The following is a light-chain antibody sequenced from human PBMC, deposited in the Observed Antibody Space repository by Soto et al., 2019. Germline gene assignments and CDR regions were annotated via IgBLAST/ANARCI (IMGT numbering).Light chain of an antibody. Sequence: EIVLTQSPGTLSLSPGERATLSCRASQSVSSSYLAWYQQKPGQAPRLLIYGASSRATGIPDRFSGSESGTDFTLTINRLEPEDFAVYYCQHYGSSPCAFGQGTKVEIK. CDR3: QHYGSSPCA. J-gene: IGKJ1*01. V-gene: IGKV3-20*01. CDR2: GAS. CDR1: QSVSSSY.